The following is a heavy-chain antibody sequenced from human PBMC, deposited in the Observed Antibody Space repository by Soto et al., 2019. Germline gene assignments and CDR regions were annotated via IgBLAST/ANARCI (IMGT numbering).Heavy chain of an antibody. J-gene: IGHJ6*02. D-gene: IGHD3-10*01. Sequence: PSETLSLTCTVSGGSISSGDYYWSWIRQPPGKGLEWIGYIYYSGSTYYNPSLKSRVTISVDTSKNQFSLKLSSVTAADTAVYYCARDRYYGSGIETYSTDVWGQGTTVTVSS. CDR2: IYYSGST. V-gene: IGHV4-30-4*01. CDR1: GGSISSGDYY. CDR3: ARDRYYGSGIETYSTDV.